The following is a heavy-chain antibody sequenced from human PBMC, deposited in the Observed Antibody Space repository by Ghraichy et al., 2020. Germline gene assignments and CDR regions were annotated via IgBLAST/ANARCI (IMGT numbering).Heavy chain of an antibody. J-gene: IGHJ4*02. Sequence: SETLSLTCAVYGGSFSGYYWSWIRQPPGKGLEWIGEINHSGSTNYNPSLKSRVTISVDTSKNQFSLKLSSVTAADTAVYYCARSYDFDYWGQGTLVTVSS. CDR1: GGSFSGYY. CDR3: ARSYDFDY. CDR2: INHSGST. V-gene: IGHV4-34*01. D-gene: IGHD3-10*01.